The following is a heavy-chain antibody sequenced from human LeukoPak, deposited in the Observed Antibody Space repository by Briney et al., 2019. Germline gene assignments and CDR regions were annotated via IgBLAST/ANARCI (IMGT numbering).Heavy chain of an antibody. D-gene: IGHD3-3*01. Sequence: KPSETLSLTCTVSGGSISSYYWSWIRQPAGKGLEWIGRIYTSGSTNYNPSLKSRVTMSVDTCKNQFSLKLSSVTAADTAVYYCARERVNYDFWSGVPDFDPWGQGTLVTVSS. CDR3: ARERVNYDFWSGVPDFDP. CDR1: GGSISSYY. J-gene: IGHJ5*02. CDR2: IYTSGST. V-gene: IGHV4-4*07.